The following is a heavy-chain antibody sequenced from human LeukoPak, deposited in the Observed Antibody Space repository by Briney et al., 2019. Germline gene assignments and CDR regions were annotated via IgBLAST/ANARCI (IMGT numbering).Heavy chain of an antibody. CDR2: IYPDDSST. V-gene: IGHV5-51*01. D-gene: IGHD3-22*01. J-gene: IGHJ4*02. Sequence: GKSLKISCKGSGYTFSNYWLGWVRQMPGKGLEWMGIIYPDDSSTKYNSSFEGQVIISADKSISTAYLQWSSLKASDTAMYYCARARGYFYDSSGHYSGSYFDYWGQGTLVTVSS. CDR1: GYTFSNYW. CDR3: ARARGYFYDSSGHYSGSYFDY.